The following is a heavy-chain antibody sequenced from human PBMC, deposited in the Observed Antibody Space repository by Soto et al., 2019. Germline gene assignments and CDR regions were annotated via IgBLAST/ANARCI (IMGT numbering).Heavy chain of an antibody. Sequence: RRLSCAASGFTFSSYAMPWVRQAPGKGLEWVAVISYDGSNKYYADSVKGRFTISRDNSKNTLYLQMNSLRAEDTAVYYCATDPAMGLNYYYGMDVWGQGTTVTVSS. CDR3: ATDPAMGLNYYYGMDV. CDR1: GFTFSSYA. V-gene: IGHV3-30-3*01. D-gene: IGHD5-18*01. J-gene: IGHJ6*02. CDR2: ISYDGSNK.